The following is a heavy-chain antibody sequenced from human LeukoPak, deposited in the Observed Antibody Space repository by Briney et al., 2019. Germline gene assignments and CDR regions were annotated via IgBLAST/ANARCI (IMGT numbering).Heavy chain of an antibody. V-gene: IGHV3-48*03. CDR2: ISNTGSTI. J-gene: IGHJ4*02. CDR1: GFTFSSYE. D-gene: IGHD1-14*01. Sequence: PGGSLRLSCAASGFTFSSYEMNWVRQAPGKGLEWVSYISNTGSTIYYADSVKGRFTISRDNAKNSLFLQVNSLRAEDTAIYYCARQTSRKNFDYWGQGNLVTVSS. CDR3: ARQTSRKNFDY.